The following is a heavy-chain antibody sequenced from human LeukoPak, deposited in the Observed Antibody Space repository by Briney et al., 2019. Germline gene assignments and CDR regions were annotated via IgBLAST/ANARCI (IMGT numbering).Heavy chain of an antibody. D-gene: IGHD6-13*01. V-gene: IGHV3-23*01. J-gene: IGHJ1*01. CDR3: ARDKSIAAAGPAEYFQH. CDR2: ISGSGGST. Sequence: PGGSLRLSCAASGFNFANHAMSWVRQTPGKGLEWVSAISGSGGSTYYADSVKGRFTISRDNSKNTLYLQMNSLRAEDTAVYYCARDKSIAAAGPAEYFQHWGQGTLVTVSS. CDR1: GFNFANHA.